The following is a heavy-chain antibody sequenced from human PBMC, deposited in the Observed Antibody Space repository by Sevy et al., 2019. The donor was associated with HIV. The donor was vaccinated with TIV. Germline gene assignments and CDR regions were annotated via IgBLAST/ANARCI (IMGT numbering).Heavy chain of an antibody. CDR3: ATSRSGYFDSRGYYIY. CDR2: IFPDDSET. V-gene: IGHV5-51*01. Sequence: GESLKISCKGSGYSFTSHWIGWVRHMPGKGLEWMGIIFPDDSETRYSPAFQGQVTFSAAKSINTAYLQWGSLKASDTAMYYCATSRSGYFDSRGYYIYWGQGTLVTVSS. D-gene: IGHD3-22*01. CDR1: GYSFTSHW. J-gene: IGHJ4*02.